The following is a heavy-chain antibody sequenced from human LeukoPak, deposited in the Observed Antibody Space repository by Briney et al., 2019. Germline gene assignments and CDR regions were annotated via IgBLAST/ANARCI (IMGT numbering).Heavy chain of an antibody. CDR1: GFTFSSYS. CDR2: ISSSSSYI. D-gene: IGHD5-12*01. V-gene: IGHV3-21*01. J-gene: IGHJ4*02. Sequence: PGGSLRLSCAASGFTFSSYSMNWVRQAPGKGLEWVSSISSSSSYIYYADSVKGRLTISRDNAKNSLYLQMNSLRAEDTAVYYCAREVSGYDPGDYWGQGTLVTVSS. CDR3: AREVSGYDPGDY.